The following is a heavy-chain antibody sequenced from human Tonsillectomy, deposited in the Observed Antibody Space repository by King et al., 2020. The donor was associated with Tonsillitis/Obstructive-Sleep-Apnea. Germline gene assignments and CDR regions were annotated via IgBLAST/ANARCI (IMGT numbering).Heavy chain of an antibody. V-gene: IGHV4-34*01. J-gene: IGHJ4*02. Sequence: VQLQQWGAGLLKPSETLSLTCDVSGASFSGYYWSWLRQPPGKGLDWIGETNHRGSVNYNPSLTSQVIISVDTSKSQVFLNLSSVTAADTAVYYCARGATRFDYWGPGILVTVSS. CDR2: TNHRGSV. CDR1: GASFSGYY. CDR3: ARGATRFDY.